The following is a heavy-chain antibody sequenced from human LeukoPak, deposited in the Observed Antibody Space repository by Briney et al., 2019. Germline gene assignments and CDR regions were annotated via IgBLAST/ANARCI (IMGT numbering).Heavy chain of an antibody. CDR1: GFTFSSYS. Sequence: PGGYLRLSCAASGFTFSSYSMNWVRQAQGKGLEWVSYISSSSSTLYYADSVKGRFTISRDNAKNSLYLQMNSLRAEDTAVYYCARDQVTMIVPQVAFDIWGQGTMVTVSS. CDR2: ISSSSSTL. J-gene: IGHJ3*02. V-gene: IGHV3-48*01. CDR3: ARDQVTMIVPQVAFDI. D-gene: IGHD3-22*01.